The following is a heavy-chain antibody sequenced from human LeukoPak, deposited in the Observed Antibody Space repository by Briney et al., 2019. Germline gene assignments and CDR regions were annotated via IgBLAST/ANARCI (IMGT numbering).Heavy chain of an antibody. CDR2: ISGDETYT. CDR3: VRGGSGWYARAFDI. J-gene: IGHJ3*02. V-gene: IGHV3-74*01. Sequence: SGGSLRLSCVASGFTFSTDFMHWIRQAPGEGLMWVSQISGDETYTNYADSVKGRFTISRDNAKNTLYLQMNSLRAEDTAIYYCVRGGSGWYARAFDIWGQGTMVTVSS. CDR1: GFTFSTDF. D-gene: IGHD6-19*01.